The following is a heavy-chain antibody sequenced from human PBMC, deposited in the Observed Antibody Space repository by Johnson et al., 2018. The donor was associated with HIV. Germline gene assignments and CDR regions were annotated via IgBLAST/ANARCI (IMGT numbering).Heavy chain of an antibody. CDR3: AREGGSIAAAGKDAFDI. CDR2: ISGSGGST. CDR1: GFTFSNYA. Sequence: VQLVESGGGLVQPGGSLRLSCAASGFTFSNYAMSWVRQPPGKGLEWVSDISGSGGSTYYADSVKGRFTISRDNAKNYQYLQMNILRAEDTAVYYWAREGGSIAAAGKDAFDIWGQGTMVTVSS. D-gene: IGHD6-13*01. V-gene: IGHV3-23*04. J-gene: IGHJ3*02.